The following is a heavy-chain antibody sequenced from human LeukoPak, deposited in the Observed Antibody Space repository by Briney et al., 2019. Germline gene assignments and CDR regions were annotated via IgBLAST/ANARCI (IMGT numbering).Heavy chain of an antibody. CDR2: IWYDVDNK. CDR1: GFTFSSHG. J-gene: IGHJ4*02. V-gene: IGHV3-33*01. D-gene: IGHD1-26*01. Sequence: GGSLRLSCAASGFTFSSHGMHWVRQAPGKGLEWVAVIWYDVDNKYYPDSVKGRFTISRDNSKNTVYLQMNGLRVEDTAVYYCARDRGYYGSYSFDHWGQGTLVTVSS. CDR3: ARDRGYYGSYSFDH.